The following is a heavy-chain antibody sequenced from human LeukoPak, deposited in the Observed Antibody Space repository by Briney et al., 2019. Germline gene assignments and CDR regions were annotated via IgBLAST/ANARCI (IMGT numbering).Heavy chain of an antibody. D-gene: IGHD4-23*01. CDR3: VKVVTPNRYFDY. Sequence: ASVKVSCKASGYTFTGYYIHWVRQAPGQGLEWMGWINPNSGGANYAQKFQGRVTMTRDTSIGTAYMELGRLRSDDTAIYYCVKVVTPNRYFDYWGQGTLVTVSS. J-gene: IGHJ4*02. CDR2: INPNSGGA. CDR1: GYTFTGYY. V-gene: IGHV1-2*02.